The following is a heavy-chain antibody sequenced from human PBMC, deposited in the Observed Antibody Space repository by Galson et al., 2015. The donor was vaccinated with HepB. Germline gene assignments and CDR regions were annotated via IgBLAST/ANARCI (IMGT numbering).Heavy chain of an antibody. CDR2: TSYGGSNK. D-gene: IGHD5-12*01. V-gene: IGHV3-30-3*01. CDR1: GFIFSSYA. CDR3: ARGGYSGNDWHYYGMDV. Sequence: SLRLSCAASGFIFSSYAMHWIRQAPGKGLEWVAVTSYGGSNKYYADSVKGRFTISRDNSKNTLYLQMNSLRAEDTAVYHCARGGYSGNDWHYYGMDVWGQGTTVSVSS. J-gene: IGHJ6*02.